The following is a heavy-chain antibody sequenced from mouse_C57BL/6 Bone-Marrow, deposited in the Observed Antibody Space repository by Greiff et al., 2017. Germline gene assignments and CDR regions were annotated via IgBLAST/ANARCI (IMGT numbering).Heavy chain of an antibody. CDR1: GYSFTGYY. J-gene: IGHJ2*01. CDR3: ARVGY. CDR2: INPSTGGT. Sequence: VQLQQSGPELVKPGASVKISCKASGYSFTGYYMNWVKQSPEKSLEWIGEINPSTGGTTYNQKFKAKATLTVDKSSSTAYMQLKSLTSEDSAVYYCARVGYWGKGTTLTVSS. V-gene: IGHV1-42*01.